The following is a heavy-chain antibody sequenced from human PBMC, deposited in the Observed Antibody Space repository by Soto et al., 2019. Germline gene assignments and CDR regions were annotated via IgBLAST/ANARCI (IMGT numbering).Heavy chain of an antibody. CDR2: INPSGGST. J-gene: IGHJ3*02. CDR1: GYTFTSYY. Sequence: QVQLVQSGAEVKKPGASVKVSCKASGYTFTSYYMHWVRQAPGQGLEWMGIINPSGGSTSYAQKFQGRVTRTRDTSTSTVYMELSSLRSEDTAVYYCARVEDSSGYYYSRSAFDIWGQGTMVTVSS. V-gene: IGHV1-46*01. CDR3: ARVEDSSGYYYSRSAFDI. D-gene: IGHD3-22*01.